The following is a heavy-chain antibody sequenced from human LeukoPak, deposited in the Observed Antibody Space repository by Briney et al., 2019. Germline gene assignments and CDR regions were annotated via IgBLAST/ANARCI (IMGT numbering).Heavy chain of an antibody. Sequence: ASVRVSCKTSAYTFTSYEINWVRQATGLGLGWMGWMNPNSGNTGYAQKFQGRVTMTRDTSINTAYMELSSLRFEDTAVYYCARGHGPGGTRWPNLDFWGQGTLITVSS. CDR3: ARGHGPGGTRWPNLDF. D-gene: IGHD2-15*01. CDR2: MNPNSGNT. V-gene: IGHV1-8*01. J-gene: IGHJ4*02. CDR1: AYTFTSYE.